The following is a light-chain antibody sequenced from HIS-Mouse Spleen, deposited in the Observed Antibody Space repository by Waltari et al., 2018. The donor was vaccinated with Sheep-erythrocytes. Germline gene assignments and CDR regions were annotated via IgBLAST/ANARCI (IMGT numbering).Light chain of an antibody. V-gene: IGLV2-11*01. Sequence: SALTQPRSVPGSPGPPATISPTATNRYAGGYTYVSWYQQHPGKAPQLMIYDVSKRPSGVPDRFSGSKSGNTASLTISGLQAEDEADYYCCSYAGSYNHVFATGTKVTVL. CDR1: NRYAGGYTY. CDR2: DVS. J-gene: IGLJ1*01. CDR3: CSYAGSYNHV.